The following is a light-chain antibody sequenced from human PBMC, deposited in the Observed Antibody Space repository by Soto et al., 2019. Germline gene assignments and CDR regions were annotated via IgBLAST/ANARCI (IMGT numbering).Light chain of an antibody. V-gene: IGLV2-14*03. CDR2: DVT. CDR1: SSDVGAYNS. J-gene: IGLJ2*01. Sequence: QSALTQPASVSGSPGQSITISCTGTSSDVGAYNSVSWYQHHPGKVPKLMIYDVTNRPSGVSNRFSGSKSGNTASLTISGLQAEDEADYYCNSYASSATLVFGGGTKLTVL. CDR3: NSYASSATLV.